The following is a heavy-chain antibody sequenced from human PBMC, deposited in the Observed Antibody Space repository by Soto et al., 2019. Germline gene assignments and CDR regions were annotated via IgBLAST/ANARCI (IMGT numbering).Heavy chain of an antibody. D-gene: IGHD4-17*01. CDR3: ARPLYGDNVDY. Sequence: QVQLVQSGAEVKKPGASVKVSCKASGYTFTSYDINWVRQATGQGLEWMGWMNPNSGNTGYAQKFQGRXTXTXXTAISTASMELSSLRSEDTAVDYCARPLYGDNVDYWGQGTLVTVSS. V-gene: IGHV1-8*01. CDR2: MNPNSGNT. CDR1: GYTFTSYD. J-gene: IGHJ4*02.